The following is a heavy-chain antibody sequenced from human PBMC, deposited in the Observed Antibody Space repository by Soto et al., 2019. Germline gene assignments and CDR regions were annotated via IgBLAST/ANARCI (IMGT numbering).Heavy chain of an antibody. V-gene: IGHV1-69*13. D-gene: IGHD2-21*02. CDR2: IIPVFGSA. J-gene: IGHJ6*02. CDR1: GGTFSSYA. Sequence: AEKVSCKASGGTFSSYAFSWVRQAPGQGLEWMGGIIPVFGSADYAQKFQGRVTTTADESTSTAYMELSSLRSEDTAVYYCAVHHCGGDCYHTYYYYGMDVWGQGTTVTVSS. CDR3: AVHHCGGDCYHTYYYYGMDV.